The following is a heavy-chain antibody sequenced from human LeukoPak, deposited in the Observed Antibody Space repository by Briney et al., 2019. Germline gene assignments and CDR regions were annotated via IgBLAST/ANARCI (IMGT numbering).Heavy chain of an antibody. D-gene: IGHD2-2*01. J-gene: IGHJ4*02. V-gene: IGHV4-38-2*01. CDR3: ARLVQASTGYFDY. Sequence: SETLSLTCAVSGYSISSGYYWGWIRQPPGKGLEWIGSIYHSGSTYYNPSLKSRVTISVDTSKNQFSLKLSSVTAADTAVYYCARLVQASTGYFDYWGQGTLVTVSS. CDR2: IYHSGST. CDR1: GYSISSGYY.